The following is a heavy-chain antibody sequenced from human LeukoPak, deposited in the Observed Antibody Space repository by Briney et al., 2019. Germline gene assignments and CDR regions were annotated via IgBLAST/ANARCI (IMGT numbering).Heavy chain of an antibody. CDR1: GFTFSNAW. D-gene: IGHD2-2*01. CDR3: TTEAPYCSSTSCYGGSDY. CDR2: IKSKTDGGTT. Sequence: GGSLRLSCAASGFTFSNAWMSWVRQAPGKGLEWVGRIKSKTDGGTTDYAAPVKGRFTISRDDSKNTLYLQMNSLKTEDTAVYYCTTEAPYCSSTSCYGGSDYWGQGTLVTVSS. V-gene: IGHV3-15*01. J-gene: IGHJ4*02.